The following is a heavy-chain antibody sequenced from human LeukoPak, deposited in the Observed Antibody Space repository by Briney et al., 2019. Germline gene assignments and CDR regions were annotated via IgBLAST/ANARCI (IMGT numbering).Heavy chain of an antibody. J-gene: IGHJ6*02. CDR1: GFTFSSYS. D-gene: IGHD3-22*01. CDR2: ISSSSSYI. Sequence: GGSLRLSCAASGFTFSSYSMNWVRQAPGKGLEWVSSISSSSSYIYYADSVKGRFTISRDNAKNSLYLQMNSLRAEDTAVYYCARDYEIVVVVYGMDVWGQGTTVTVSS. V-gene: IGHV3-21*01. CDR3: ARDYEIVVVVYGMDV.